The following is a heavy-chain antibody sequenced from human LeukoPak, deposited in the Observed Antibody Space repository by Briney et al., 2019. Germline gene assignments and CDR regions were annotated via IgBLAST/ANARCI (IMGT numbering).Heavy chain of an antibody. V-gene: IGHV4-30-2*01. CDR3: ARGGYYYGSGSYIIDY. Sequence: SETLSLTCTVSGGSISSGGYYWSWIRQPPGKGLEWIGYIYHSGSTYYNPSLKSRVTISVDRSKNQFSLKLTSVTAADTAVYYCARGGYYYGSGSYIIDYWGQGTLVTVSS. CDR1: GGSISSGGYY. D-gene: IGHD3-10*01. CDR2: IYHSGST. J-gene: IGHJ4*02.